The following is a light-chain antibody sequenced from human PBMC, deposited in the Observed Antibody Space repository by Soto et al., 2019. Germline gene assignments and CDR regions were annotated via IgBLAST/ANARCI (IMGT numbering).Light chain of an antibody. CDR1: QSVSSSY. CDR3: HEYGSSRK. J-gene: IGKJ1*01. Sequence: EIVLTQSPGPLSLSPGERATLSCRASQSVSSSYLAWYHQKPGQAPRLLIYGASSRATGIPDRVIGSGSARDITVTVSRLEPEGFAVYYGHEYGSSRKFGQGTKVEIK. CDR2: GAS. V-gene: IGKV3-20*01.